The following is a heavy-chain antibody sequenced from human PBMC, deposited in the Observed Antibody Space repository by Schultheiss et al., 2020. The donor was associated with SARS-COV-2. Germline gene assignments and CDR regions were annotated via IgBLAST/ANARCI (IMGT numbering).Heavy chain of an antibody. V-gene: IGHV3-33*01. D-gene: IGHD4-11*01. CDR3: ARVESGGGLQLADYYYYGMDV. J-gene: IGHJ6*02. CDR2: IWYDGSNK. CDR1: GFTFSSYS. Sequence: GGSLRLSCAASGFTFSSYSMNWVRQAPGKGLEWVAVIWYDGSNKYYADSVKGRFTISRDNSKNTLYLQMNSLRAEDTAVYYCARVESGGGLQLADYYYYGMDVWGQGTTVTVSS.